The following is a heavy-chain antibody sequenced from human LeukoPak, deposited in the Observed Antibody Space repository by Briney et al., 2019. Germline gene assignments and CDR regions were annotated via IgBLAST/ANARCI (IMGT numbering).Heavy chain of an antibody. D-gene: IGHD2-15*01. CDR1: GGSFSGYY. Sequence: SGTLSLTCAVYGGSFSGYYWSWIRQPPGKGLEWIGEINHSGSTNYNPSLKSRATISVDTSKNQFSLKLSSVTAADTAVYYCARGPGGPNPFDYWGQGTLVTVSS. V-gene: IGHV4-34*01. CDR2: INHSGST. CDR3: ARGPGGPNPFDY. J-gene: IGHJ4*02.